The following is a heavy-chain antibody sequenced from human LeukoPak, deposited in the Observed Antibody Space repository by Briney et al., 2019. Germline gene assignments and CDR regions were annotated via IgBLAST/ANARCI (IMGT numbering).Heavy chain of an antibody. Sequence: PGGSLRLSCAASGFTFSSYSMNWVRQTPGKGLESVSIIGGSGTTTLYADSVKGRFTISRDNSKNTLYLQMISLRPDDTAVFYCARKRAIGPDVFDIWGQGTVVSVSS. CDR3: ARKRAIGPDVFDI. D-gene: IGHD2-21*01. V-gene: IGHV3-48*01. CDR1: GFTFSSYS. J-gene: IGHJ3*02. CDR2: IGGSGTTT.